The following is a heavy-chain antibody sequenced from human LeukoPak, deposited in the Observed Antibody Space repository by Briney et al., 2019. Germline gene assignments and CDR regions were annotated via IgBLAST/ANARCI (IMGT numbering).Heavy chain of an antibody. CDR1: GFTFSSYG. D-gene: IGHD2-15*01. CDR2: TSYDGSNK. V-gene: IGHV3-30*18. J-gene: IGHJ3*02. Sequence: GGSLRLSCAASGFTFSSYGMHWVRQAPGKGLEWVAVTSYDGSNKYYADSVKGRFTISRDNSKNTLYLQMNSLRAEDTAVYYCAKDRDIVVVVAATGAFDIWGQGTMVTVSS. CDR3: AKDRDIVVVVAATGAFDI.